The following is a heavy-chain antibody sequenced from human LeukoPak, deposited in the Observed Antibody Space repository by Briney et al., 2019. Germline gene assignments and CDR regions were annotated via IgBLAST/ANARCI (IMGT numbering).Heavy chain of an antibody. Sequence: GASVKVSCKASGYTFTGYYMHWVRQAPGQGLERMGWINPNSGGTNYAQKFQGRVTMTRDTSISTAYMELSRLRSDDTAVYYCARGRWIQLWFLVYWGQGTLVTVSS. D-gene: IGHD5-18*01. CDR2: INPNSGGT. V-gene: IGHV1-2*02. CDR1: GYTFTGYY. J-gene: IGHJ4*02. CDR3: ARGRWIQLWFLVY.